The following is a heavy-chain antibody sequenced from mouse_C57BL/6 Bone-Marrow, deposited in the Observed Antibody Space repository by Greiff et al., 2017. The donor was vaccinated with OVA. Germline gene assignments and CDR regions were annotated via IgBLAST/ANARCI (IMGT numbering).Heavy chain of an antibody. CDR2: PIHQPTCYTT. V-gene: IGHV7-1*01. J-gene: IGHJ4*01. Sequence: EVQGVESGGGLVQSGRSLRRAVATSGFTFSDFYMEWVLQDPFNLVESLSCPIHQPTCYTTEYSASVKGRFIVSRDTSQSILYLQMNALRAEDTAIYCCARDAGRRYYAMDYWGQGTSVTVSS. CDR1: GFTFSDFY. CDR3: ARDAGRRYYAMDY.